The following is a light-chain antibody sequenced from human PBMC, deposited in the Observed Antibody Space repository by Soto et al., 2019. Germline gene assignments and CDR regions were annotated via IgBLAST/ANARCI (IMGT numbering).Light chain of an antibody. Sequence: ELVVTQSPSTLSWSRAARATRSCRASQSVSSNLAWYQQKPGQAPRLLIYGASTRATGIPDRFSGSGSGTDFTLTISRLEPEDFAVYYCQQYGSSGTFGQGTKV. CDR1: QSVSSN. V-gene: IGKV3-20*01. CDR3: QQYGSSGT. J-gene: IGKJ1*01. CDR2: GAS.